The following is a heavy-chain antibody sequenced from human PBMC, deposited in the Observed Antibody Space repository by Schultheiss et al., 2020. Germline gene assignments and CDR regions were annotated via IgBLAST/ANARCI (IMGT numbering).Heavy chain of an antibody. Sequence: SETLSLTCTVSGGSISSGGYYWSCIRQHPGKGLEWIGYIYYSGSTYYNPSLKSRVTISVDTSKNQFSLKLSSVTAADTAVYYCARVTVTTEYYYYGMDVWGKGTTVTVSS. CDR1: GGSISSGGYY. V-gene: IGHV4-30-4*08. CDR3: ARVTVTTEYYYYGMDV. D-gene: IGHD4-17*01. J-gene: IGHJ6*04. CDR2: IYYSGST.